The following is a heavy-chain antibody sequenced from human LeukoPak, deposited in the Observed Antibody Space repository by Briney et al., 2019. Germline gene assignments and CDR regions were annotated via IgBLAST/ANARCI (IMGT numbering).Heavy chain of an antibody. CDR1: GGTFSSYA. CDR3: WVWFGEGYYCMDV. CDR2: IIPIFGTA. V-gene: IGHV1-69*05. D-gene: IGHD3-10*01. J-gene: IGHJ6*03. Sequence: SVKVSCKASGGTFSSYAISWVRQAPGQGLEWVGGIIPIFGTANYAQKFQGRVTITTDESTSTAYMELSSLRSEDTAVYYCWVWFGEGYYCMDVWGKETTVSVSS.